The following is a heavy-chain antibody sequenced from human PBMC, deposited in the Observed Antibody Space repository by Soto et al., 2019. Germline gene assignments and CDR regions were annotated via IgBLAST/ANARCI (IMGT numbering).Heavy chain of an antibody. Sequence: QVHLVQSGAEVKKPGDSVKVSCRASEYTFTSYAMYWVRQAPGHRLEYMGWIDTATGETRFPDTFQGRVTMTRDTAASTAYMELHGLSSEDTAVYYCARTWGGYYFDYWGQGTLVTVSS. CDR3: ARTWGGYYFDY. CDR1: EYTFTSYA. CDR2: IDTATGET. J-gene: IGHJ4*02. V-gene: IGHV1-3*04. D-gene: IGHD3-16*01.